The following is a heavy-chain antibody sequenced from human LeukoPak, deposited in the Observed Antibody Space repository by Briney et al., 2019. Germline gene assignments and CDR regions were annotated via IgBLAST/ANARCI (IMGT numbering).Heavy chain of an antibody. CDR3: ARVYYDSSGNLNWFDP. CDR1: GGTFSCYA. CDR2: IVPILGIA. Sequence: SVKVSCKASGGTFSCYAISWVRQAPRQGLEWMGRIVPILGIANYAQKFQGRVTITADKSTSTAYMELSSLRSEDTAVYYCARVYYDSSGNLNWFDPWGQGTLVTVSS. D-gene: IGHD3-22*01. J-gene: IGHJ5*02. V-gene: IGHV1-69*04.